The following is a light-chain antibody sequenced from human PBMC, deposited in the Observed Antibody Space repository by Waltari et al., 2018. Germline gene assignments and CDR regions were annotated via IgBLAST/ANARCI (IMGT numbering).Light chain of an antibody. CDR2: KAS. CDR3: QQYKSYSWT. J-gene: IGKJ1*01. Sequence: DIQMSQSPSTLSAFVGDSVTITCRASQNIGAYLAWYQQIPGRAPKPLMSKASKVETGVPSRFSGSGSGTDFTLTISNLLPDDFATYYCQQYKSYSWTFGQGTKVEIK. CDR1: QNIGAY. V-gene: IGKV1-5*03.